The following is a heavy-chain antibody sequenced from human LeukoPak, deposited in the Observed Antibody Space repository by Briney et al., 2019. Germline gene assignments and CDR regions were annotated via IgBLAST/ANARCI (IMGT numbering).Heavy chain of an antibody. CDR3: ARDDSDYGENYYYYYMDV. Sequence: GGSLGLSCAASGFTFSSYSMNWVRQAPGKGLEWVSYISSSSSTIYYADSVKGRFTISRDNAKNSLYPQMNSLRAEDTAVYYCARDDSDYGENYYYYYMDVWGKGTTVTVSS. J-gene: IGHJ6*03. V-gene: IGHV3-48*04. CDR2: ISSSSSTI. D-gene: IGHD4-17*01. CDR1: GFTFSSYS.